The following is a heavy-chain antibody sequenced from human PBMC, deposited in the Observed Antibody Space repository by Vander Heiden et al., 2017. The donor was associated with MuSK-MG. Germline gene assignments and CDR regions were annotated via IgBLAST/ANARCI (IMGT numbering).Heavy chain of an antibody. CDR1: GGSISLSSYS. CDR3: ARPDGDD. CDR2: IFYTGRT. V-gene: IGHV4-39*01. J-gene: IGHJ4*02. Sequence: QLQVLESGPGLLKHSATLSLTCTVSGGSISLSSYSWAWIRQPPGKGLEWIGGIFYTGRTYYNPSLESRVIMSFDTSKNQIFLRRSSVTAADTAVYYCARPDGDDWGKGTLVAVSA.